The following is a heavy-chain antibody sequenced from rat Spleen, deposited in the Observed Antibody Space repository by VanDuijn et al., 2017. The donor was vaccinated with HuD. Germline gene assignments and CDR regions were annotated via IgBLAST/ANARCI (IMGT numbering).Heavy chain of an antibody. CDR1: FYSITSSYR. D-gene: IGHD1-3*01. Sequence: EVQLQESGPGLVKPSQSLSLTCSVTFYSITSSYRWSWIRKFPGNKLEWMGYINNAGSTNYNPSLKSRIAITRDTSKNQFFLQVNSVTTEDTATYYCAKTTVAYYYVMDAWGQGASVTVSS. J-gene: IGHJ4*01. V-gene: IGHV3-3*01. CDR3: AKTTVAYYYVMDA. CDR2: INNAGST.